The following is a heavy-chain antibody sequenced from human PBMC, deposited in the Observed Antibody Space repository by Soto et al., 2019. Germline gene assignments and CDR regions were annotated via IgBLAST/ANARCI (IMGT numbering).Heavy chain of an antibody. CDR1: GGSISSGGYY. V-gene: IGHV4-31*03. J-gene: IGHJ4*02. CDR3: ARDVRDGYNYFDY. Sequence: SETLSLTCTVSGGSISSGGYYWSWIRQHPGKGLEWIGYIYYSGSTYYNPSLKSRVTISVDTSKNQFSLKLSSVTAADTAVYYCARDVRDGYNYFDYWGQGTLVTVSS. CDR2: IYYSGST. D-gene: IGHD5-12*01.